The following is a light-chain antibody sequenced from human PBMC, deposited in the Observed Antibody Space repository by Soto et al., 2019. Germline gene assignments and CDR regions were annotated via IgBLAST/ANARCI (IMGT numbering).Light chain of an antibody. V-gene: IGKV3-11*01. J-gene: IGKJ4*01. CDR2: AAS. CDR3: QQRSDWPIT. Sequence: EIVLTQSPATLSLSPWERSTLSCRSSQILDRYLALYQQKPGQPPRLLIEAASSRATGRPARFSGSGSGPDFTLTIISLEYEDFAVYYCQQRSDWPITFGQGTKVEIK. CDR1: QILDRY.